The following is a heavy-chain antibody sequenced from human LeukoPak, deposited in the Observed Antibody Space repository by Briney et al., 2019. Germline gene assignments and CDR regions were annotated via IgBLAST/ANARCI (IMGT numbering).Heavy chain of an antibody. Sequence: SETLSLTCAVYGGSFSGYYWSWIRQPPGKGLEWFGEINHSGSTNYNPSLKSRVTISVDTSKNQFSLKLSSVTAADTAVYYCASLYSSSWYVSYYYYYGMDVWGQGTTVTVSS. CDR2: INHSGST. CDR1: GGSFSGYY. J-gene: IGHJ6*02. V-gene: IGHV4-34*01. CDR3: ASLYSSSWYVSYYYYYGMDV. D-gene: IGHD6-13*01.